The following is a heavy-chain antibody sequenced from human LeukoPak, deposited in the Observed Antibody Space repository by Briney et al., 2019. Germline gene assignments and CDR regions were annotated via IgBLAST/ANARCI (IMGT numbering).Heavy chain of an antibody. CDR1: GFTFDDYA. CDR2: INSDGSST. D-gene: IGHD6-19*01. CDR3: ARSALSSGPTWFDP. J-gene: IGHJ5*02. Sequence: GGSLRLSCAASGFTFDDYAMHWVRQAPGKGLVWVSRINSDGSSTSYADSVKGRFTISRDNAKNSLYLQMNSLRAEDTAVYYCARSALSSGPTWFDPWGQGTLVTVSS. V-gene: IGHV3-74*01.